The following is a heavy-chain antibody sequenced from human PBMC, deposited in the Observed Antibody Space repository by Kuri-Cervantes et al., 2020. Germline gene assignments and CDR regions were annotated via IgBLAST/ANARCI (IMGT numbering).Heavy chain of an antibody. CDR2: TKQDGSEK. D-gene: IGHD3-22*01. CDR1: GFTFSSYW. J-gene: IGHJ5*02. V-gene: IGHV3-7*01. Sequence: GESLKISCAASGFTFSSYWMSWVRQAPGKGLEWVANTKQDGSEKYYVDSVKGRFTISRDNAKNSLYLQMNSLRAEDTAVYYCAREGNYYDRSKGWFDPWGQGTLVTVSS. CDR3: AREGNYYDRSKGWFDP.